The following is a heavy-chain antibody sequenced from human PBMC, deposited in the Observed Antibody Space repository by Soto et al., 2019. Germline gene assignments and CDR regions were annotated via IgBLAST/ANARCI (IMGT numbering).Heavy chain of an antibody. D-gene: IGHD3-10*01. J-gene: IGHJ4*02. V-gene: IGHV4-39*01. CDR2: IYYTGST. CDR1: GGSISSSSHY. Sequence: PSETLSLTCTVSGGSISSSSHYWGWIRQPPGKGLEWIGSIYYTGSTYYNPSLKSRVTISEDTAKNQFSLNVTSVTAADTAVYYCARRPGGVRGTIKDHWGQGTLVTVSS. CDR3: ARRPGGVRGTIKDH.